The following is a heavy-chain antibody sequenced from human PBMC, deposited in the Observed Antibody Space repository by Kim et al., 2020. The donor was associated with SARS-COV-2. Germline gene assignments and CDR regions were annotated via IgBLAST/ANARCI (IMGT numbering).Heavy chain of an antibody. CDR1: GFTFDDYG. Sequence: GGSLRLSCAASGFTFDDYGMSWVRQAPGKGLEWVSGINWNGGSTGYADSVKGRFTISRDNAKNSLYLQMNSLRAEDTALYHCARYGSGSYLSSDFDYWGQATLVTDSS. CDR3: ARYGSGSYLSSDFDY. D-gene: IGHD3-10*01. J-gene: IGHJ4*02. V-gene: IGHV3-20*01. CDR2: INWNGGST.